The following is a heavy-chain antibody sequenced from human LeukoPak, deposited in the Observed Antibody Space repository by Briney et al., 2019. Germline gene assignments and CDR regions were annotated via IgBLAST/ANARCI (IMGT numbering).Heavy chain of an antibody. CDR2: INGGGSNT. CDR3: AKSVVVITFRFDD. Sequence: GGSLRLSCAASGFTFNTYVMSWVRQAPGKGLEWVSAINGGGSNTYYADSVKGRFTISRGNSKNMVYLQMNNLRADDTAVYYCAKSVVVITFRFDDWGQGALVTVSS. D-gene: IGHD2-15*01. J-gene: IGHJ4*02. V-gene: IGHV3-23*01. CDR1: GFTFNTYV.